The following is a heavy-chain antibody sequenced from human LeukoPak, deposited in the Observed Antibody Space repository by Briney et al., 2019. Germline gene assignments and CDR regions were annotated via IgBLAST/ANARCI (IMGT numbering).Heavy chain of an antibody. D-gene: IGHD6-19*01. J-gene: IGHJ4*02. Sequence: GGSLRLSCAASGFTFSTYAMSWVRQAPGKGLEWVSALSGSFGRTYYAGSVKGRFTISGDNSKSTLYLQMNSLRAEDTALYYCAKDRGTVAVAGIDYWGRGTLVTVSP. CDR2: LSGSFGRT. CDR1: GFTFSTYA. V-gene: IGHV3-23*01. CDR3: AKDRGTVAVAGIDY.